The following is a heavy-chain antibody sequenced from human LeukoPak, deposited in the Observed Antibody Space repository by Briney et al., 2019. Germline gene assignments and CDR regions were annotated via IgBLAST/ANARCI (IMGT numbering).Heavy chain of an antibody. D-gene: IGHD4-17*01. V-gene: IGHV3-23*01. CDR1: GFTFSSYA. Sequence: QPGGSLRLSCAASGFTFSSYAMSWVRQAPGKGLEWVSAISGSGGSTYYADSVKGRFTISRDNSKNTLYLQMNSLRAEDTAVYYCARDPYGDYGEYYFDYWGQGTLVTVSS. CDR3: ARDPYGDYGEYYFDY. CDR2: ISGSGGST. J-gene: IGHJ4*02.